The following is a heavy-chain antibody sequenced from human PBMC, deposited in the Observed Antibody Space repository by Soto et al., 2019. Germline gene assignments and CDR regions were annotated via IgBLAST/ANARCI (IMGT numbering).Heavy chain of an antibody. D-gene: IGHD6-13*01. CDR3: ASIAAVFGAFDP. CDR2: IIPIFGTA. Sequence: SVKVSCKASGGTFSSYAISWVRQAPGQGLEWMGGIIPIFGTANYAQKFQGRVTITADESTSTAYMELSSLRSEDTAVYYCASIAAVFGAFDPWGQVALFTVSS. V-gene: IGHV1-69*13. CDR1: GGTFSSYA. J-gene: IGHJ5*02.